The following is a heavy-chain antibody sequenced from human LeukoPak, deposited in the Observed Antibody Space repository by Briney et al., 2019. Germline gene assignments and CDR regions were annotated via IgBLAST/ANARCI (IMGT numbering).Heavy chain of an antibody. CDR1: GFTFSSYA. CDR2: IKQDESEK. D-gene: IGHD6-13*01. J-gene: IGHJ4*02. V-gene: IGHV3-7*03. CDR3: ASGRQLGR. Sequence: GGSLRLSCAASGFTFSSYAMHWVRQAPGKGLEWVANIKQDESEKYYVDSVKGRFTISRDNTKNSLYLQMNSLRVEDTAVYYCASGRQLGRWGQGTLVTVSS.